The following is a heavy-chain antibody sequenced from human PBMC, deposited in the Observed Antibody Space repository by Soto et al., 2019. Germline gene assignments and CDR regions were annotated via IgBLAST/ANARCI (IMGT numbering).Heavy chain of an antibody. J-gene: IGHJ3*02. Sequence: PGGSLRLSCAASGFTFSSYEMNWVRQAPGKGLEWVSYISSSGSTIYYADSVKGRFTISRDNAKNSLYLQMNSLRAEDTAVYYCARESLPFKTPDAFDIWGQGTMVTVSS. V-gene: IGHV3-48*03. CDR2: ISSSGSTI. CDR3: ARESLPFKTPDAFDI. CDR1: GFTFSSYE.